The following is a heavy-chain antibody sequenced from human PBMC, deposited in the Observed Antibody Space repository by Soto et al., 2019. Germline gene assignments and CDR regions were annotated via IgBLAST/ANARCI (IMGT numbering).Heavy chain of an antibody. J-gene: IGHJ4*02. V-gene: IGHV3-23*01. CDR3: AKCIVPAAMPYNGFDY. D-gene: IGHD2-2*01. Sequence: PGGSLRLSCAASGFTFSSYAMSWVRQAPGKGLEWVSAISGSGGSTYYADSVKGRFTISRDNSKNTLYLQMNSLRAEDTAVYYCAKCIVPAAMPYNGFDYWGQGTLVTVSS. CDR1: GFTFSSYA. CDR2: ISGSGGST.